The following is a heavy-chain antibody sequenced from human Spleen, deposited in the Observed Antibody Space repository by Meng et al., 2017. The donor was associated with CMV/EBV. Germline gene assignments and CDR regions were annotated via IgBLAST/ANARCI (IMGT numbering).Heavy chain of an antibody. D-gene: IGHD1-20*01. CDR1: GFKFSNYE. CDR2: ISSSGYTI. CDR3: ARQWDYGYNSLDF. Sequence: GESLKISCVNSGFKFSNYEMNWVRYSPGKGLEGVAYISSSGYTISYADSVKGRFTISRDNAKNSLFLQLNSLRAGDTGVYYCARQWDYGYNSLDFWGQGTLVTVSS. V-gene: IGHV3-48*03. J-gene: IGHJ4*02.